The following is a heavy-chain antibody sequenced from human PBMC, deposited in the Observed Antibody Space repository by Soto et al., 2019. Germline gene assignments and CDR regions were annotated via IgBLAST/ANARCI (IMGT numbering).Heavy chain of an antibody. Sequence: QLQLQESGPGLVKPSETLSLTCTVSGGSISSSSYYWGWIRQPPGKGLEWIGSIYYSGNTYYNPSLTSRVTISVDTSKNQFSLKLSSVTAADTAVYYCARHTPAISISDHWGQGTLVTVSS. V-gene: IGHV4-39*01. CDR2: IYYSGNT. CDR1: GGSISSSSYY. J-gene: IGHJ4*02. D-gene: IGHD2-15*01. CDR3: ARHTPAISISDH.